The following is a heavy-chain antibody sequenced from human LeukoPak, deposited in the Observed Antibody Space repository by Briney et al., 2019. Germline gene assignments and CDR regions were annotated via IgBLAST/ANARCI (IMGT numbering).Heavy chain of an antibody. CDR3: AADSLLWFGEVAPKFDY. J-gene: IGHJ4*02. Sequence: GGSLRLSCAASGFSFSSFGTSWVRQAPGKGLECVSGISGSGVSTYYADSVKGRFTISRDNSKKTVSLQMNSLRDDDTAVYYCAADSLLWFGEVAPKFDYWGQGGLVIVSS. CDR2: ISGSGVST. D-gene: IGHD3-10*01. CDR1: GFSFSSFG. V-gene: IGHV3-23*01.